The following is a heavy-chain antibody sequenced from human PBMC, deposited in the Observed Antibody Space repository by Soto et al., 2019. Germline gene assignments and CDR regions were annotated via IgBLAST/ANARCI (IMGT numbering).Heavy chain of an antibody. CDR2: ISYDGSNK. V-gene: IGHV3-30*03. CDR3: AILPTIAAPSSGDFDI. CDR1: GFTFSSYG. J-gene: IGHJ3*02. D-gene: IGHD6-6*01. Sequence: PGGSLRLSCAASGFTFSSYGMHWVRQAPGKGLEWVAVISYDGSNKYYADSVKGRFTFSRDNSKNTLYLQMNSLRAEDTAVYYCAILPTIAAPSSGDFDIWGQGTMVTVSS.